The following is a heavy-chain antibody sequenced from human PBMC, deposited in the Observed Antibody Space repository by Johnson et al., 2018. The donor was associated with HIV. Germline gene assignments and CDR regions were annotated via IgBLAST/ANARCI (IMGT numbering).Heavy chain of an antibody. CDR2: ISYDGSNK. Sequence: QVQLVESGGGVVQPGRSLRLSCAVSGFTFSSYPMHWVRQAPGKGLEWVAVISYDGSNKYYADSVKGRFTISRDNSKNTLYLQMNSLRAEDTAVYYCASFAAACDAFDIWGQGTMVTVSS. D-gene: IGHD6-13*01. CDR3: ASFAAACDAFDI. J-gene: IGHJ3*02. CDR1: GFTFSSYP. V-gene: IGHV3-30*04.